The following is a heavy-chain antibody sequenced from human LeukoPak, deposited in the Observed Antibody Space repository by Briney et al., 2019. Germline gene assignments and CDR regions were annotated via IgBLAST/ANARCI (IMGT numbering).Heavy chain of an antibody. Sequence: GGTLSLSCAASGFTHSDYYMDGVRQAPGKGLEWVGRTKNKANSYTTEYAASVNSRFTISRDDAKNSRYRQMNSLKTEDTAVYYCAGQDRGTKGSFDYWGQGTLVTVSS. V-gene: IGHV3-72*01. CDR3: AGQDRGTKGSFDY. CDR1: GFTHSDYY. J-gene: IGHJ4*02. CDR2: TKNKANSYTT. D-gene: IGHD3-10*01.